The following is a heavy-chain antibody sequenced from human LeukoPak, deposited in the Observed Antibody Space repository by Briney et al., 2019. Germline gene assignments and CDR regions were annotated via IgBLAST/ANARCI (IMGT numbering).Heavy chain of an antibody. Sequence: ASVKVSCKASGYTFTSYYMHWVRQAPGQGLEWMGIINPSGGSTSYAQKFQGRVTMTRDTSTSTVYMELSSLRSGDTAVYYCARGYCSSTSCHNLDYWGQGTLVTVSS. CDR1: GYTFTSYY. V-gene: IGHV1-46*01. D-gene: IGHD2-2*02. CDR3: ARGYCSSTSCHNLDY. J-gene: IGHJ4*02. CDR2: INPSGGST.